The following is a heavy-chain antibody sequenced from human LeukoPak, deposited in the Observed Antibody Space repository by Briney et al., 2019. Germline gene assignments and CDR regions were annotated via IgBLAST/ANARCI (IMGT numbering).Heavy chain of an antibody. J-gene: IGHJ4*02. CDR3: AKDMWSRATNFDG. D-gene: IGHD1-26*01. CDR1: GFTFSNYA. V-gene: IGHV3-23*01. CDR2: ISPSNISS. Sequence: PGGSLRLSCAASGFTFSNYAISWARRAPGKGLEGVSSISPSNISSYYADSVGGRFTISRDNSKNTLYLQVNTLSPEATAVYYCAKDMWSRATNFDGWGQVTLVSVSS.